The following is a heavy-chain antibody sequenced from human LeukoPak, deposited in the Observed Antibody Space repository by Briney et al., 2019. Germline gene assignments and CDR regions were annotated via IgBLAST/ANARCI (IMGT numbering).Heavy chain of an antibody. CDR3: ARGGYCSSTSCLLNY. Sequence: ASVKVSCKASGYAFTSYGISWVRQAPGQGLEWMGWISAHNGNTNYAQKLQGRVTMTTDTSTSTAYMELRSLRSDDTAVYYCARGGYCSSTSCLLNYWGQGTLVTVSS. CDR2: ISAHNGNT. J-gene: IGHJ4*02. V-gene: IGHV1-18*01. CDR1: GYAFTSYG. D-gene: IGHD2-2*01.